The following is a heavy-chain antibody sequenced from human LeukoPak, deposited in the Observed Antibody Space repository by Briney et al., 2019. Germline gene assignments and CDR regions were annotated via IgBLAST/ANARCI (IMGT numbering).Heavy chain of an antibody. CDR3: AKDGLSMVSAI. V-gene: IGHV3-23*01. CDR1: GLTFSSYA. J-gene: IGHJ3*02. Sequence: GGSLRLSCAASGLTFSSYAMSWVRQAPGKGLEWVSAISGSGGSTYYADSVKGRFTISRDNSKNTLYLQMNSLRAEDTAVYYCAKDGLSMVSAIWGQGTMVTVSS. CDR2: ISGSGGST. D-gene: IGHD3-10*01.